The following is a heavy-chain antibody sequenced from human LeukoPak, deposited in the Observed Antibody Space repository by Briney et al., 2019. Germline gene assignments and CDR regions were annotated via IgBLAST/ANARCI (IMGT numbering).Heavy chain of an antibody. V-gene: IGHV3-11*01. CDR1: GFTFSDYY. D-gene: IGHD1-20*01. Sequence: GGSLRLSCAASGFTFSDYYMSWIRQAPGEGLEWVSYISSSGSTIYYADSVKGRFTISRDNAKNSLYLQMNSLRAEDTAVYYCARDNRYNWNDVGYYFDYWGQGTLVTVSS. CDR2: ISSSGSTI. CDR3: ARDNRYNWNDVGYYFDY. J-gene: IGHJ4*02.